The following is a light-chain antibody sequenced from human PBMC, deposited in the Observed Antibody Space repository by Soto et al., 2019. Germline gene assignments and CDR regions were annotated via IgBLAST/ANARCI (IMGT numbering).Light chain of an antibody. CDR3: QQYNSYPWT. V-gene: IGKV1-5*01. J-gene: IGKJ1*01. Sequence: DIQMTQSPSTLSASVGDRVTITCRASQSISSWLAWDQQKPGKARKLLIYDASSVESGVPSRFSGSGSGTEFALTISSLQPDDFATDYGQQYNSYPWTFGQGTNVEIK. CDR1: QSISSW. CDR2: DAS.